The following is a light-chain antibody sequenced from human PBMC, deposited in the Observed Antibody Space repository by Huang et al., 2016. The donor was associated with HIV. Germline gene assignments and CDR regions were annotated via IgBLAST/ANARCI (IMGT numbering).Light chain of an antibody. CDR3: QQRSNRPLT. Sequence: EIVLTQSPATLSLSPGERATLSCRASLIVNTFLAWYQQKPGQAPRLRIYDAANRATGIPARFSGSGSGTDFTLTISSLEPEDFAVYYCQQRSNRPLTFGGGTKVEIK. CDR1: LIVNTF. J-gene: IGKJ4*01. V-gene: IGKV3-11*01. CDR2: DAA.